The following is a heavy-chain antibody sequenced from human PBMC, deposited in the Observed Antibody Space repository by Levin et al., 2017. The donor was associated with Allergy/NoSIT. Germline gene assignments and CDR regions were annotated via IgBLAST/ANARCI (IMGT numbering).Heavy chain of an antibody. CDR2: INPNSGGT. D-gene: IGHD2-2*02. CDR3: ASGPIVLVPVVIDSYNYYMDV. V-gene: IGHV1-2*02. CDR1: GYTFNGYY. Sequence: GASVKVSCKASGYTFNGYYIHWVRQAPGQGLEWMGWINPNSGGTNYVQKFQGRVTMTRDTSISTAYMELSRLRSDDTAVYYCASGPIVLVPVVIDSYNYYMDVWGKGTTVTVSS. J-gene: IGHJ6*03.